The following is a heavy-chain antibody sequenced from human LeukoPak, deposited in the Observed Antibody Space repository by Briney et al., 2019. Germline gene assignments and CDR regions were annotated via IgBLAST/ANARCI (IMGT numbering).Heavy chain of an antibody. CDR1: GFTVSSNY. D-gene: IGHD3-22*01. J-gene: IGHJ6*03. CDR2: IYSSGST. CDR3: ARGNYYDSSGYYYGYYYYYMDV. Sequence: PGGSLRLSCAASGFTVSSNYMSWVRQAPGKGLEWVSVIYSSGSTYYADSVKGRFTISRDNSKNTLYLQMNSLRAEDTAVYYCARGNYYDSSGYYYGYYYYYMDVWGKGTTVTVSS. V-gene: IGHV3-53*01.